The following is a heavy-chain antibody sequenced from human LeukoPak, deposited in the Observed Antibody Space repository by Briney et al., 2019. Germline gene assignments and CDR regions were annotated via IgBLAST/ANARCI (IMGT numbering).Heavy chain of an antibody. J-gene: IGHJ4*02. D-gene: IGHD3-22*01. Sequence: SVKVSCKASGGTFGSYAISWVRQAPGQGLEWMGGIIPIFGTANYAQKFQGRVTITTDESTSTAYMELSSLRSEDTAVYYCAREDSSGYYYYYWGQGILVTVSS. V-gene: IGHV1-69*05. CDR2: IIPIFGTA. CDR1: GGTFGSYA. CDR3: AREDSSGYYYYY.